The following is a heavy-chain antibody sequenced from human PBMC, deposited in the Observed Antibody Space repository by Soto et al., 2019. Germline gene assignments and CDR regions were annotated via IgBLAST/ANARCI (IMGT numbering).Heavy chain of an antibody. J-gene: IGHJ5*02. CDR3: ARFIWSGYPNWFDP. CDR1: GFPFSDYY. CDR2: ISSSGSTI. Sequence: PGGSLSLSCAASGFPFSDYYMSWIRQAPGKGLEWVSYISSSGSTIYYADSVKGRFTISRDNAKNSLYLQMNSLRAEDTAVYYCARFIWSGYPNWFDPWGQGTLVTVSS. D-gene: IGHD3-3*01. V-gene: IGHV3-11*01.